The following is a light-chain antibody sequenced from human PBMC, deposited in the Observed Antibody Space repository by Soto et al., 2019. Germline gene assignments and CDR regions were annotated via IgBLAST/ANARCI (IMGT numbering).Light chain of an antibody. CDR3: QQRSNWPVT. Sequence: EIVLTQSPATLSLSPGGRATLSCWASQSVSTYLAWYQQKPGEAPRLLIYDASSRATGIPARFSGSGSGTEFTLTISSLEPEDFAVYYCQQRSNWPVTFGQGTRVEIK. CDR2: DAS. J-gene: IGKJ1*01. V-gene: IGKV3-11*01. CDR1: QSVSTY.